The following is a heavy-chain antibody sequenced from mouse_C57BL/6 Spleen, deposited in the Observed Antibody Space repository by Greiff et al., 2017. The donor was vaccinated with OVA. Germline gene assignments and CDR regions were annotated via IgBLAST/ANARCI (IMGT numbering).Heavy chain of an antibody. J-gene: IGHJ1*03. Sequence: QLVESGGGLVKPGGSLKLSCAASGFTFSDYGMHWVRQAPEKGLEWVAYISSGSSTIYYADTVKGRFTISRDNAKNTLFLQMTSLRSEDTAMYYCAGGDYDWYFDVWGTGTTVTVSS. D-gene: IGHD2-4*01. CDR2: ISSGSSTI. CDR1: GFTFSDYG. V-gene: IGHV5-17*01. CDR3: AGGDYDWYFDV.